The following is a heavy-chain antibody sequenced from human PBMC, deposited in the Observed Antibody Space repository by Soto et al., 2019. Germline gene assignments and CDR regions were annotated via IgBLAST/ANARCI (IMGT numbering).Heavy chain of an antibody. Sequence: QLQLQESGPRLVKPAETLSLTCIVSGGSFSSSTYYGGWIRQPPGKGLEWIGSIFHSGSTYYNPSLKGRVTLSVDTSKNRFYLRLSSVTAADTAVYYCASAPGFNLFDSWGQGTLVTVSS. CDR1: GGSFSSSTYY. J-gene: IGHJ4*02. CDR2: IFHSGST. D-gene: IGHD5-12*01. CDR3: ASAPGFNLFDS. V-gene: IGHV4-39*01.